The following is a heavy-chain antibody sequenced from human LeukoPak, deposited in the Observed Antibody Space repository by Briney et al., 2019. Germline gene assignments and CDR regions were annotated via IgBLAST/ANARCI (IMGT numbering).Heavy chain of an antibody. CDR2: ISSSGSTI. CDR3: ARDSRMSGRYDDAFDI. D-gene: IGHD1-26*01. CDR1: GFTFSSYE. V-gene: IGHV3-48*03. J-gene: IGHJ3*02. Sequence: PGGSLRLSCAASGFTFSSYEMNWVRQAPGKGLEWVSYISSSGSTIYYADSVKGRFTISRDNAKNSLYLQMNSLRAEDTAVYYCARDSRMSGRYDDAFDIWGQGTMDTVSS.